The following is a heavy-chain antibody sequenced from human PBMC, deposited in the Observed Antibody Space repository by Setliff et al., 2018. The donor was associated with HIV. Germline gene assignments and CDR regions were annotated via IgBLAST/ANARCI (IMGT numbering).Heavy chain of an antibody. Sequence: SVKVSCKTSWGTFRTSVISWVRQAPGQGLEWVGGILPFLGMGDFAQKFQGRVTITADESTSTAYMELSSLRSDDTAVYYCGASQDSYSYLGYYYSGVNVWGQGTTVTVSS. J-gene: IGHJ6*02. D-gene: IGHD3-16*01. CDR1: WGTFRTSV. V-gene: IGHV1-69*10. CDR2: ILPFLGMG. CDR3: GASQDSYSYLGYYYSGVNV.